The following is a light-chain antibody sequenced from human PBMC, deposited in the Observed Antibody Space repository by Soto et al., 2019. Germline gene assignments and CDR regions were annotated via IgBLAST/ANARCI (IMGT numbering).Light chain of an antibody. J-gene: IGLJ1*01. CDR1: SSDVGGYNY. CDR2: DVS. CDR3: CSYAGSSNYV. V-gene: IGLV2-11*01. Sequence: QSVLTQPRSVSGSPGQSVTISCTGTSSDVGGYNYVSWYQQHPGKAPKLMIYDVSKRPSGVPDRFSGSKSGNTASLTISGLQAEDEADYYCCSYAGSSNYVLGHGTKVT.